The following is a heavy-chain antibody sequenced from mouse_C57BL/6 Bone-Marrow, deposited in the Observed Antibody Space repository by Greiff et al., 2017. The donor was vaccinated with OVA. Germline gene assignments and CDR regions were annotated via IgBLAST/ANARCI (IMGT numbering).Heavy chain of an antibody. V-gene: IGHV2-2*01. D-gene: IGHD2-12*01. J-gene: IGHJ1*03. CDR2: IWSGGST. CDR1: GFSLTSYG. Sequence: VQLQQSGPGLVQPSQSLSITCTVSGFSLTSYGVHWVRQSPGKGLGWLGVIWSGGSTDYNAAFISRLSISKDNSKSQVFMKMNSLEADDTAVYYCAGCYNSHWYFDVWGTGTTVTVSS. CDR3: AGCYNSHWYFDV.